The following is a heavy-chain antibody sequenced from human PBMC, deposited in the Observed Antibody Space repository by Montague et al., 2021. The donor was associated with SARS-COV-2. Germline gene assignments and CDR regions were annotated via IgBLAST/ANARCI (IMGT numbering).Heavy chain of an antibody. D-gene: IGHD1-14*01. CDR2: ISHGGTT. Sequence: SETLSLTCAVYDGSFSGYYWNWIRQPPGKGLEWIGEISHGGTTNYNPSLKSRATISLDKSKSQFSLKLTSVTAADTAIYYCGRGRKVVPWFRYHDMDVWGQGTTVTVSS. V-gene: IGHV4-34*01. CDR1: DGSFSGYY. J-gene: IGHJ6*02. CDR3: GRGRKVVPWFRYHDMDV.